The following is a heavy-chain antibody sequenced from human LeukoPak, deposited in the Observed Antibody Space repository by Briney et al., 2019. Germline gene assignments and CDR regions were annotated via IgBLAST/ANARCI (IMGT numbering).Heavy chain of an antibody. CDR1: GGSFSGYY. V-gene: IGHV4-34*01. D-gene: IGHD3-22*01. J-gene: IGHJ4*02. Sequence: SSETLSLTCAVYGGSFSGYYWSWIRQPPGKGLEWIGEINHSGSTNYNPSLKSRVTISVDTSKNQFSLKLSSVTAADTAVYYCARGRYYYDSSGYRTPADFDYWGQGTLVTVSS. CDR3: ARGRYYYDSSGYRTPADFDY. CDR2: INHSGST.